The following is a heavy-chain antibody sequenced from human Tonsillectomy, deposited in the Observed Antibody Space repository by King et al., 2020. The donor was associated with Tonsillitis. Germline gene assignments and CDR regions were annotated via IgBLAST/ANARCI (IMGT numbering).Heavy chain of an antibody. CDR1: GGTFSSYA. Sequence: VQLVESGAEVKKPGSSVKVSCKASGGTFSSYAISWVRQAPGQGLEWMGGIIPIFGTANSAQKFPGRVTITADESTSTAYMELSSLRSEDTAVYYCARGGFNWGSGASYIDYWGQGTLVTVSS. CDR3: ARGGFNWGSGASYIDY. J-gene: IGHJ4*02. D-gene: IGHD7-27*01. CDR2: IIPIFGTA. V-gene: IGHV1-69*01.